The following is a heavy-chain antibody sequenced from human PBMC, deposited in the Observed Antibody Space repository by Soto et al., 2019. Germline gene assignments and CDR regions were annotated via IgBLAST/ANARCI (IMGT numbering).Heavy chain of an antibody. CDR1: GFTFSSYW. D-gene: IGHD6-19*01. J-gene: IGHJ1*01. Sequence: EVQLVESGGDLVQPGGSLRLSCAASGFTFSSYWMSWVRQAPGKGLEWVANIKQDGSDKYYVDSVKGRFTISRDNARNSLSLQMNSLRAEDTAVYYCATSSGWSQHWGQGTLVTVSS. CDR3: ATSSGWSQH. V-gene: IGHV3-7*01. CDR2: IKQDGSDK.